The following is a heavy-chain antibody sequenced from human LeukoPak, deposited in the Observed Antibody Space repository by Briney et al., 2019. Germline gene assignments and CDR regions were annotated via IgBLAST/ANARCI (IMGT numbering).Heavy chain of an antibody. Sequence: GGSLRLSCAASGFTFSSYAMNWVRQPPGKGLEWVSTTTTSGGGTYYADSVKGRFTISRDNAKRSLYLQMNSLRSDDTAIYYCARDAGFGFFDNWGQGTLVTVSS. CDR3: ARDAGFGFFDN. D-gene: IGHD3-16*01. V-gene: IGHV3-23*01. CDR1: GFTFSSYA. CDR2: TTTSGGGT. J-gene: IGHJ4*02.